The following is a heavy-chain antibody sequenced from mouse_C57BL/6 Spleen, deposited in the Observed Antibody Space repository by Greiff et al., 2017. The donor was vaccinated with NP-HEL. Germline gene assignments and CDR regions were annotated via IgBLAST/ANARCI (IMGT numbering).Heavy chain of an antibody. CDR2: LHYDGSST. J-gene: IGHJ2*01. CDR3: ARESILYRYFDY. V-gene: IGHV5-16*01. CDR1: GFTFSDSY. D-gene: IGHD2-12*01. Sequence: EVKVVESEGGLVQPGSSMKLSCTASGFTFSDSYMAWVRQVPEKGLEWVANLHYDGSSTYYLDSLKSRFIISRDNAKNILYLQMSSLKSEDTATYYCARESILYRYFDYWGQGTTLTVSS.